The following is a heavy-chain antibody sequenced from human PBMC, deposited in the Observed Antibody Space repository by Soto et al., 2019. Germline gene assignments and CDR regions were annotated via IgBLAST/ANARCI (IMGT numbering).Heavy chain of an antibody. CDR1: GFTVSTKY. CDR3: ARDPWAAGY. V-gene: IGHV3-66*01. J-gene: IGHJ4*02. D-gene: IGHD3-16*01. CDR2: IYSGGST. Sequence: GGSLRLSCAASGFTVSTKYMSWVRQAPGKGLEWVSVIYSGGSTFYADSVRGRFTISRAQSKNTVNLQMNSLRAEDTAVYYCARDPWAAGYWGQGTLVTVGS.